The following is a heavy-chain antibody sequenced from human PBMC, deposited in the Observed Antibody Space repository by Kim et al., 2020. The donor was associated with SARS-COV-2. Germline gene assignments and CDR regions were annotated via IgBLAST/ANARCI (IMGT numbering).Heavy chain of an antibody. J-gene: IGHJ4*02. CDR2: GNRT. CDR3: ARGKFMY. V-gene: IGHV3-23*03. Sequence: GNRTYYADSVDGQFTSSRDNSKNTLYLQMNSLRVEDTAIYYCARGKFMYWGQGTLVTVSS. D-gene: IGHD3-16*01.